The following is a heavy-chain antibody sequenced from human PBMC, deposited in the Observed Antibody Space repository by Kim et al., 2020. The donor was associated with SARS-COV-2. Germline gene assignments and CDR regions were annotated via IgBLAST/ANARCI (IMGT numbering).Heavy chain of an antibody. J-gene: IGHJ6*02. Sequence: SETLSLTCAVYGGSFSGYYWSWIRQPPGKGLEWIGEINHSGSTNYNPSLKSRVTISVDTSKNQFSLKLSSVTAADTAVYYCARERGQTTVTTVYYYYGMDVWGQGTTVTVSS. CDR2: INHSGST. CDR1: GGSFSGYY. CDR3: ARERGQTTVTTVYYYYGMDV. D-gene: IGHD4-17*01. V-gene: IGHV4-34*01.